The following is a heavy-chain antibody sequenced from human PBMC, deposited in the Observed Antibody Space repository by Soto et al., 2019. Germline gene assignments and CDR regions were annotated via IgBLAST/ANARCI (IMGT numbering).Heavy chain of an antibody. CDR1: GGSVNSYY. CDR2: IHYTGRT. V-gene: IGHV4-59*02. CDR3: ARDLAIGGFFDP. Sequence: SETLSLTCTVSGGSVNSYYWTWIRQPPGRELEWIGYIHYTGRTNCNPSLKSRITMSVDASKNQFSLRLSSVTAADTAVYYCARDLAIGGFFDPWGQGTLVTVSS. D-gene: IGHD3-10*01. J-gene: IGHJ5*02.